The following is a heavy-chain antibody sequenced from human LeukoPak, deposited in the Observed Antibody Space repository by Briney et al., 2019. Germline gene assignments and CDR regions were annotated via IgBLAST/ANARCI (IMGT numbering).Heavy chain of an antibody. Sequence: GGSLRLSCAASGFTFSSYSMNWVRQAPGKGLEWVSYISSSSSTIYYADSVKGRFTISRDNAKNSLYLQMNSLRAEDTAVYYCAREFSSSWNYYYYGMDVWGQGTTVTVSS. CDR3: AREFSSSWNYYYYGMDV. CDR1: GFTFSSYS. D-gene: IGHD6-13*01. CDR2: ISSSSSTI. J-gene: IGHJ6*02. V-gene: IGHV3-48*01.